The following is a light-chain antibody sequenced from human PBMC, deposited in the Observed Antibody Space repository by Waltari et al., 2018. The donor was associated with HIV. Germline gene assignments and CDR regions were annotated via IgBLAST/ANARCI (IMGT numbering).Light chain of an antibody. Sequence: DIQLTQSPSFLSASLGDRITSTCRASQNSYSYLAWYQQKPGRAPQVLIYATSTLQSGVPSRFSGSGSGTEFALTITNLQPDDFATYYCQQVNGYPLTFGGGTKVEIK. CDR3: QQVNGYPLT. V-gene: IGKV1-9*01. CDR1: QNSYSY. J-gene: IGKJ4*01. CDR2: ATS.